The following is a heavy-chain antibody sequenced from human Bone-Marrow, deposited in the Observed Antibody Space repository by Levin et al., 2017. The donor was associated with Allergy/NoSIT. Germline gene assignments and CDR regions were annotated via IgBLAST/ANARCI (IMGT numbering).Heavy chain of an antibody. D-gene: IGHD6-19*01. Sequence: GGSLRLSCAASGFTFSSYGMHWVRQAPGKGLEWVAVIWYDGSNKYYADSVKGRFTISRDNSKNTLYLQMNSLRAEDTAVYYCARDQESIAVAGPIDYWGQGTLVTVSS. J-gene: IGHJ4*02. CDR1: GFTFSSYG. CDR2: IWYDGSNK. CDR3: ARDQESIAVAGPIDY. V-gene: IGHV3-33*01.